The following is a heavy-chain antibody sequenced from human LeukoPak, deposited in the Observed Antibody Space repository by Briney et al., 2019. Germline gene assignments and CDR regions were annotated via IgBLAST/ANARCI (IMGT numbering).Heavy chain of an antibody. CDR2: IGTTDNT. J-gene: IGHJ5*02. Sequence: GGSLRLSCAASGFAFSIYDMHWVRQPTGKGLEWVSAIGTTDNTYYIDSVKGRFTISRENAKNSLYLQMNSLRAEDTAIYYCARVPTNSWYNWFDPWGREPWSPSPQ. CDR3: ARVPTNSWYNWFDP. CDR1: GFAFSIYD. V-gene: IGHV3-13*01. D-gene: IGHD2-8*01.